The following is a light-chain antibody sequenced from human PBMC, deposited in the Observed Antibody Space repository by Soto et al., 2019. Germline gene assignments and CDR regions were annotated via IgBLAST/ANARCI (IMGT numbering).Light chain of an antibody. J-gene: IGKJ5*01. V-gene: IGKV1-27*01. CDR3: QKFNTAPLS. Sequence: IQMTQSPSSLSASVGDRVTITCRASQDISVYLAWYQQKPGKVPKLLIYSASTLQSGVPSRFSGSGSGTDFNLTISSLQPEDVATAFGQKFNTAPLSCGQGTRLEIK. CDR1: QDISVY. CDR2: SAS.